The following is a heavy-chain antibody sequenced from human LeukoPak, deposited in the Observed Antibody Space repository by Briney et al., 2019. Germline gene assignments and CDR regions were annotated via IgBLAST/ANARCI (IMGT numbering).Heavy chain of an antibody. CDR2: ISYDGSKK. V-gene: IGHV3-30*18. D-gene: IGHD3-22*01. J-gene: IGHJ3*02. CDR3: AKNLYDSSSYDAFDI. CDR1: GSTFSNYG. Sequence: PGGSLRHSCAASGSTFSNYGIHWVRLAPGKGLEWVALISYDGSKKYYADSVKGRFTISRDNSKNTLYLEMSSLRAEDTAVYYCAKNLYDSSSYDAFDIWGRGTMVTVSP.